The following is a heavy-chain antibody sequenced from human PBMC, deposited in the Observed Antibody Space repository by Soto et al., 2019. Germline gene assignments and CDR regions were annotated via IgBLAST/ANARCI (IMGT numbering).Heavy chain of an antibody. CDR2: INPSGGST. Sequence: ASVKVSCKASGGTFSSYAISWVRQAPGQGLEWMGGINPSGGSTSYAQKFQGRVTMTRDTSTSTVYMELSSLRSEDTAVYYCARGSYDSSVDAFDIWGQGTMVTVSS. V-gene: IGHV1-46*01. J-gene: IGHJ3*02. CDR1: GGTFSSYA. D-gene: IGHD3-22*01. CDR3: ARGSYDSSVDAFDI.